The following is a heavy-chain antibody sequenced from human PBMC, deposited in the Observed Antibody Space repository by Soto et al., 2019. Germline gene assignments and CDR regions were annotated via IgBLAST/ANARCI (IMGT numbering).Heavy chain of an antibody. Sequence: GGSLRLSCAASGFTFSSYAMHWVRQAPGKGLEWVAVISYDGSNKYYADSVKGRFTSSTDNSKNTLYLQMNSLRAEDTAVYYWARGSVVPAAMYSDFDYWGQGTLVTVSS. D-gene: IGHD2-2*01. CDR1: GFTFSSYA. CDR2: ISYDGSNK. V-gene: IGHV3-30-3*01. J-gene: IGHJ4*02. CDR3: ARGSVVPAAMYSDFDY.